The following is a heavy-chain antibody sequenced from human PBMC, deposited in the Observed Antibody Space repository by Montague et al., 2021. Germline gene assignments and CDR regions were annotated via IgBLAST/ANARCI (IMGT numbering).Heavy chain of an antibody. V-gene: IGHV3-23*01. D-gene: IGHD2-15*01. Sequence: SLRLSCAASGFTFSSYAMSWVRQAPGKGLEWVSAISGSGGSTYYADSVRGRLTISRDNSKNMLYLQMNSLRAEDTAVYSCAKEEEYCSGDSCYIDYWGQGTLVTVSS. CDR2: ISGSGGST. CDR3: AKEEEYCSGDSCYIDY. J-gene: IGHJ4*02. CDR1: GFTFSSYA.